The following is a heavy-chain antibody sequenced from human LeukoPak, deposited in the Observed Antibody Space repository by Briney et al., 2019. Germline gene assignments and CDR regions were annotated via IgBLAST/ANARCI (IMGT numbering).Heavy chain of an antibody. Sequence: GGPLGLSCAASGFAFDTYTWTWVRQPQGKGLEGVSAISGSGGSTYYADSVKGRFTISRDNSKNTLYLQMNSLRAEDTAVYYCAKAKYCSGGSCYFDYWGQGTLVTVSS. CDR1: GFAFDTYT. CDR2: ISGSGGST. CDR3: AKAKYCSGGSCYFDY. D-gene: IGHD2-15*01. V-gene: IGHV3-23*01. J-gene: IGHJ4*02.